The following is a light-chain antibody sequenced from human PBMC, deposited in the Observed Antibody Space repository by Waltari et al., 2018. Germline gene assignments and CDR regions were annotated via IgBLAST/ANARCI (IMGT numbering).Light chain of an antibody. Sequence: DIQMTQSPSSLSASVGDRVPITCRASQSIATSLNWYQHRAGKAPRLLIYAASSLQGGVSSRFSGSGSGTDFTLTIDSLQPEDVATYYCQQSYSTPSFTFGPGTKVDI. CDR2: AAS. J-gene: IGKJ3*01. CDR3: QQSYSTPSFT. CDR1: QSIATS. V-gene: IGKV1-39*01.